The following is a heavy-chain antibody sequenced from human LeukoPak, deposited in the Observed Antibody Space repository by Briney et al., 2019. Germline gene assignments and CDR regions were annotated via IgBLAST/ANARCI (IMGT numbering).Heavy chain of an antibody. D-gene: IGHD2-21*02. Sequence: SETLSLTCTVSGGSISSYYWSWIRQPPGKGLEWIGYIYYSGSTNYNPSLKSRVTISVDTSKNQFSLKLSSVTAADTAVYYCARVNDGAYCGGDCYWFDPWGQGTLVTVSS. V-gene: IGHV4-59*01. J-gene: IGHJ5*02. CDR2: IYYSGST. CDR1: GGSISSYY. CDR3: ARVNDGAYCGGDCYWFDP.